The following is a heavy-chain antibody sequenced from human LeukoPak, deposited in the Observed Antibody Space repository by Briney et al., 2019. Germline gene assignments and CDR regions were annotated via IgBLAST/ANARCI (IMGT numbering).Heavy chain of an antibody. Sequence: ASVTVSCKASGYTFTSYAMNWVRQAPGQGLEWMGWINTNTGNPAYAQGFTGRFVFSLDTSVSTAYLQISSLKAEDTAVYYCARDGATVKFDPWGQGTLVTVSS. CDR3: ARDGATVKFDP. CDR2: INTNTGNP. V-gene: IGHV7-4-1*02. D-gene: IGHD4-11*01. J-gene: IGHJ5*02. CDR1: GYTFTSYA.